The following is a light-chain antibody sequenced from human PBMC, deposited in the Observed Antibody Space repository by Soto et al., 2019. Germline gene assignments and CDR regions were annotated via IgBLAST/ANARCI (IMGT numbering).Light chain of an antibody. Sequence: QSALTQPASVSGSPGQSITISCSGTSSDFGGYNVVSWYQQHPGKAPKLIIYEGTKRPSGVSNRFSGSKSGNAASLTISGLQTEDEADYYCCSYADTSTFWEVFGGGTKLTVL. V-gene: IGLV2-23*03. J-gene: IGLJ3*02. CDR1: SSDFGGYNV. CDR3: CSYADTSTFWEV. CDR2: EGT.